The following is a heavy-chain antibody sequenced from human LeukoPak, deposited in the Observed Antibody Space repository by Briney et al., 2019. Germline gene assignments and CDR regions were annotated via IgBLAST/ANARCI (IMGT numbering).Heavy chain of an antibody. CDR3: AKQGRGWFDP. V-gene: IGHV3-21*04. Sequence: GGSLRLSCAASGFTFSSYSMNWVRQAPGKGLEWVSSISSSSSYIYYADSVKGRFTISRDNSKNTLYLQMNSLRAEDTAVYYCAKQGRGWFDPWGQGTLVTVSS. CDR1: GFTFSSYS. CDR2: ISSSSSYI. J-gene: IGHJ5*02.